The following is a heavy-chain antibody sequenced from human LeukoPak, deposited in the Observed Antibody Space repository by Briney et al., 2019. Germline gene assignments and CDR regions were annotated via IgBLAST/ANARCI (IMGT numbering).Heavy chain of an antibody. J-gene: IGHJ1*01. CDR1: GASITSYY. D-gene: IGHD5-18*01. CDR2: VYHSGTT. V-gene: IGHV4-59*01. CDR3: ASLDPNTVMVLHF. Sequence: PSETLSLTCTVSGASITSYYWSWLRQTPGKGLEWIGYVYHSGTTKYNPSLESRVTISVDTAKKQFSLRPTSVSAADTAMYFCASLDPNTVMVLHFWGQGTLVTVSS.